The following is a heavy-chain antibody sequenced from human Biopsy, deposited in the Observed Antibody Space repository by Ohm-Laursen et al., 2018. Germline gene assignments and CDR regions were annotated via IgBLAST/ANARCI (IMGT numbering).Heavy chain of an antibody. CDR3: ARELGDFWGGRQFDF. J-gene: IGHJ5*01. D-gene: IGHD3-3*01. CDR2: INPTSGDT. CDR1: GYAFIGYF. Sequence: ASVKVSCKTSGYAFIGYFLHWVRQAPGQGLEWLGWINPTSGDTNYAQKFQGRVTMTRDTSISTTYMELRRLTSDDTAVFYRARELGDFWGGRQFDFWGQGTLVTVSS. V-gene: IGHV1-2*02.